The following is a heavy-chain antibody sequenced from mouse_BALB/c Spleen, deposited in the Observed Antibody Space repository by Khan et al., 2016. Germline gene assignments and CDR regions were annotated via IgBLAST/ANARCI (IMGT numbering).Heavy chain of an antibody. D-gene: IGHD1-1*02. CDR3: ASMGGRYVG. CDR2: VNPNNGGT. V-gene: IGHV1-26*01. J-gene: IGHJ2*01. CDR1: GYSFTGYY. Sequence: VQLQQSGPDLVKPGASVNISCKASGYSFTGYYMHWVKESHGKSLEWIGRVNPNNGGTSYNQKFKGKAILTVDKSSSIAYMELRSLTSEDSAVYYCASMGGRYVGWGQGTTLTVSA.